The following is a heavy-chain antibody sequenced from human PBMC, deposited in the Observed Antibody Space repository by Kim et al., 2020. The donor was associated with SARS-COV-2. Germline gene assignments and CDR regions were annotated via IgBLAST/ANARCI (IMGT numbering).Heavy chain of an antibody. CDR3: AKDEREVYYYYGMDV. J-gene: IGHJ6*02. CDR1: GFTFSSYG. CDR2: ISYDGGNK. Sequence: GGSLRLSCAASGFTFSSYGMHWVRQAPGKGLEWVAVISYDGGNKYYADSVKGRFTISRDNSKNTLYLQMNSLRAEDTAVFYCAKDEREVYYYYGMDVWGQGNTVTVSS. D-gene: IGHD1-1*01. V-gene: IGHV3-30*18.